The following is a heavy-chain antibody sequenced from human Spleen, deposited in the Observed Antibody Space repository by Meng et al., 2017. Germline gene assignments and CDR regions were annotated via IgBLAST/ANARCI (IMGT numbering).Heavy chain of an antibody. V-gene: IGHV4-39*07. CDR2: IYYSGST. Sequence: QQQRQESGPGQVRPSGTLSLTGTVSGGSISSSNYYWGWIRQPPETGLEWIGSIYYSGSTYYNPSLKSRVTISVDTSKNHFSLKLISVTAADTAVYYCARDEYAGNFWFDPWGQGTLVTVSS. D-gene: IGHD4-23*01. J-gene: IGHJ5*02. CDR1: GGSISSSNYY. CDR3: ARDEYAGNFWFDP.